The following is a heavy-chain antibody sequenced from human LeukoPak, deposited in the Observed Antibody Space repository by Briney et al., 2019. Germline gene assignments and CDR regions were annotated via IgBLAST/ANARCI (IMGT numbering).Heavy chain of an antibody. CDR3: ARVLGALGSYLGY. CDR1: GFTFSSYE. Sequence: GGSLRLSCAASGFTFSSYEMNWVRQAPGKGLEWVSYISSSGSTIYYADSVKGRFTISGDNAKNSLYLQMNSLRAEDTAVYYCARVLGALGSYLGYWGQGTLVTVSS. J-gene: IGHJ4*02. V-gene: IGHV3-48*03. CDR2: ISSSGSTI. D-gene: IGHD3-16*01.